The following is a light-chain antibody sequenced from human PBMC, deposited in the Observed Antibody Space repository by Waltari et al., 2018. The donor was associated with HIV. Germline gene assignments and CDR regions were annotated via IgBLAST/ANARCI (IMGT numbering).Light chain of an antibody. V-gene: IGKV1-39*01. CDR3: QQSYTTLS. CDR2: AAS. J-gene: IGKJ4*01. CDR1: QSINRY. Sequence: DIQMTQSPSSLSASVGDRVTITCRTSQSINRYLNWYQPKPAQVPKLLIAAASSLQDGVSSRFSGSGTGTDFTLTINSLQPEDVATYYWQQSYTTLSFGGGTKVEIK.